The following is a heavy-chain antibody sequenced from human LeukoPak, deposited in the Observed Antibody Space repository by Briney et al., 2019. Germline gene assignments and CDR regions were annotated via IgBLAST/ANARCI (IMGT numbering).Heavy chain of an antibody. CDR2: ISGSGDNT. CDR3: AKPYSSSWSPFDN. CDR1: GFTFSSYA. Sequence: GGSLRLSCAASGFTFSSYAMSWVRQAPGMGLEWVSGISGSGDNTYYADSVKGRFTISRDNSKNTLYLQMNSLRAEDTAVYYCAKPYSSSWSPFDNWGQGTLVTVSS. J-gene: IGHJ4*02. V-gene: IGHV3-23*01. D-gene: IGHD6-13*01.